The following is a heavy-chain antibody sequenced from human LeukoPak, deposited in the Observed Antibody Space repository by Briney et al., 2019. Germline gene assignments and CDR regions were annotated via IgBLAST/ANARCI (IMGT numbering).Heavy chain of an antibody. CDR3: ARAITYYYGSGSYWRGMDV. V-gene: IGHV3-13*01. J-gene: IGHJ6*02. CDR1: GFTFSSYD. CDR2: IGTAGDT. Sequence: TGGSLRLSCAASGFTFSSYDMHWVRQATGKGLEWVSAIGTAGDTYYPGSVKGRFTISRENAKYSLYLQMNSLRAGDTAVYYCARAITYYYGSGSYWRGMDVWGQGTTVTVSS. D-gene: IGHD3-10*01.